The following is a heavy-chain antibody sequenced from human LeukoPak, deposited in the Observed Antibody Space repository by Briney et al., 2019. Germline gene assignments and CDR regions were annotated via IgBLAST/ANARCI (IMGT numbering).Heavy chain of an antibody. CDR3: AKDPSIAAAGTGGYYYYYGMDV. Sequence: QPGRSLRLSCAASGFTFSSYAMHWVRQAPGKGLEWVAVISYDGSNKYYADSVKGRFTISRDNSKNTLYLQMNSLRAEDTAVYYCAKDPSIAAAGTGGYYYYYGMDVWGQGTTVTVSS. V-gene: IGHV3-30-3*01. CDR1: GFTFSSYA. CDR2: ISYDGSNK. J-gene: IGHJ6*02. D-gene: IGHD6-13*01.